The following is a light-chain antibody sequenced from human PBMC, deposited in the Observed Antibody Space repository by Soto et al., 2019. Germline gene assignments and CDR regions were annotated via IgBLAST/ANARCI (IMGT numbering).Light chain of an antibody. CDR1: QSVSSY. Sequence: EIVLTQSPGTLSLSPGERATLSSRASQSVSSYLAWYQQKPGQAPRLLIYDASNRATGIPARFSGSGSGTDFTLTISRLEPEDFAVYYCQQYGSSLWTFGQGTKVDIK. V-gene: IGKV3-20*01. CDR2: DAS. J-gene: IGKJ1*01. CDR3: QQYGSSLWT.